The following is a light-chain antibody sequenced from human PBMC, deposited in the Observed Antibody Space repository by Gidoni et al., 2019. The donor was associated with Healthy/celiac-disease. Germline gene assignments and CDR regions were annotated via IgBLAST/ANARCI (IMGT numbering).Light chain of an antibody. CDR1: SSDVCGYNY. V-gene: IGLV2-14*03. J-gene: IGLJ2*01. Sequence: QSALTQPASVSGSPGQSITISGTGTSSDVCGYNYVSWYQQNPGKATQLMIYDVSNRPSGVSNRFSGSKSGNTASLTISGLQAEDEADYYCSSYTSSSTVVFGGGTKLTVL. CDR2: DVS. CDR3: SSYTSSSTVV.